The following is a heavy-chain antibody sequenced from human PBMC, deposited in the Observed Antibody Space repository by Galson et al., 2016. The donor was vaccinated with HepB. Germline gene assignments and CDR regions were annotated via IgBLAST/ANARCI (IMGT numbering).Heavy chain of an antibody. Sequence: ETLSLTCAVYGASFSGYYCTRIRQPPGEGLEWIGEISHSGITNYNPSLNSRVTISVDTSKNQFSLKLSSVTAADTAMYYCAVTNCGGDCYSLSDWGQGTLVTVSS. CDR2: ISHSGIT. CDR1: GASFSGYY. CDR3: AVTNCGGDCYSLSD. V-gene: IGHV4-34*01. D-gene: IGHD2-21*02. J-gene: IGHJ4*02.